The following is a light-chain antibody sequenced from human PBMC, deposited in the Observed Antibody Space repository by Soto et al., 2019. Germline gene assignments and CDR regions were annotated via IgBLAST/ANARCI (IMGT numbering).Light chain of an antibody. CDR1: SSDVGGYSS. Sequence: QSALTQPPSASGSPGQSVTISCTGTSSDVGGYSSVAWFQHHPGKAPKLMIYEVSKRPSRVPDRFSGSKSGNTASLTVSGLQAEDEADYYCISYAGSNNYVFGTGTKLTVL. J-gene: IGLJ1*01. CDR2: EVS. CDR3: ISYAGSNNYV. V-gene: IGLV2-8*01.